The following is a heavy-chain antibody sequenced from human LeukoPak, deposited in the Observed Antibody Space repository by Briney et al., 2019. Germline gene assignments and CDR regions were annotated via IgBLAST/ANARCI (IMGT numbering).Heavy chain of an antibody. J-gene: IGHJ3*02. CDR2: THHTGSS. CDR1: GDPVSSGDFY. Sequence: SETLSLTCTVSGDPVSSGDFYWSWIRQSPGRGLQWIAYTHHTGSSNYSPSLRSRVTISMDTSKNQFSLNLNSVTAADTAVYYCARQLAQAEGRAFDIWGQGTKVTVSS. D-gene: IGHD6-19*01. V-gene: IGHV4-61*08. CDR3: ARQLAQAEGRAFDI.